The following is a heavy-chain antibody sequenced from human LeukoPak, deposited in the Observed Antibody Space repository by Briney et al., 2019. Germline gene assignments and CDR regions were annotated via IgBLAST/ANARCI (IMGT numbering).Heavy chain of an antibody. CDR1: GGSLSGYY. Sequence: SETLSLTCAVYGGSLSGYYWSWIRQPPGKGLEWIGEINHSGSTNFNPSLTSRVTISVDTSKKQLSLKVNSVTAADTAVYYCARRCSSGNYYFDSWGQGTLVTVSS. V-gene: IGHV4-34*01. J-gene: IGHJ4*02. CDR3: ARRCSSGNYYFDS. D-gene: IGHD2-2*01. CDR2: INHSGST.